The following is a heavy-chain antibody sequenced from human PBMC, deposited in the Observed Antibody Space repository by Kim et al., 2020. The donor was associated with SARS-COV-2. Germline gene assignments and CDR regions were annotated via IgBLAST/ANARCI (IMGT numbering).Heavy chain of an antibody. CDR1: GGSFSGYY. CDR3: ASIYGSGSKRRPLIDY. Sequence: SETLSLTCAVYGGSFSGYYWSWIRQPPGKGLEWIGEINHSGSTNYNPSLKSRVTISVDTSKNQFSLKLSSVTAADTAVYYCASIYGSGSKRRPLIDYWGQGTLVTVSS. D-gene: IGHD3-10*01. V-gene: IGHV4-34*01. J-gene: IGHJ4*02. CDR2: INHSGST.